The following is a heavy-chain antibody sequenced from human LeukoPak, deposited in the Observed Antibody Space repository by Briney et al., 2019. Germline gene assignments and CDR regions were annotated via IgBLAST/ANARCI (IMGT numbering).Heavy chain of an antibody. D-gene: IGHD1-14*01. V-gene: IGHV5-51*01. Sequence: PGESLKISCKGSGYIFTSYWIGWVRQMPGKGLEWMGIIYPGDSDTRYSPSFQGQVTISADKSISTAYLQWSSLKASDTAMYYCARHSGIWYYGMDVWGQGTTVTVSS. CDR2: IYPGDSDT. CDR1: GYIFTSYW. CDR3: ARHSGIWYYGMDV. J-gene: IGHJ6*02.